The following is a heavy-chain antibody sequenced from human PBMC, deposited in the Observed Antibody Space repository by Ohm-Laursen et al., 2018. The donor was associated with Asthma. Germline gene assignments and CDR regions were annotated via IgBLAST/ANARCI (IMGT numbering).Heavy chain of an antibody. Sequence: SLRLSCTASGFTFSSYGMHWVRQAPGKGLEWVAVISYDGSNKYYADSVKGRFTISRDNSKNTLYLQMNSLRAEDTAVYYCAREARAHIYYYDSSGYFDCWGQGTLVTVSS. CDR2: ISYDGSNK. D-gene: IGHD3-22*01. CDR1: GFTFSSYG. CDR3: AREARAHIYYYDSSGYFDC. V-gene: IGHV3-30*03. J-gene: IGHJ4*02.